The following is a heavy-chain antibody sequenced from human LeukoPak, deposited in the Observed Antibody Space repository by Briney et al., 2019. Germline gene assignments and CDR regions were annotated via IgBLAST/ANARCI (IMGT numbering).Heavy chain of an antibody. D-gene: IGHD5-18*01. CDR1: GFTFSSYS. Sequence: GGSLRLSCAASGFTFSSYSMNWVRQAPGKGLEWVSSISSSSYIYYADSVKGRFTISRDNAKNSLYLQMNSLRAEDTAVYYCATGYSYGSARFGYWGQGTPVTVSS. V-gene: IGHV3-21*01. CDR2: ISSSSYI. CDR3: ATGYSYGSARFGY. J-gene: IGHJ4*02.